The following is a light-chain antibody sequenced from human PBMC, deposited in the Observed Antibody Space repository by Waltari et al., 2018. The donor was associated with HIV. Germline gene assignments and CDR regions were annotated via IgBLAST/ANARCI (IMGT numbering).Light chain of an antibody. Sequence: QSALTHPRSVSGSPGQSVTISCTRTSGAVGGHNYVPWYQQHPGRVPKLIIYDVAKRPSGVPDRFSGSKSGNTASLTISGLQADDEADYYCCSFAANYTWVFGGGTSLAVL. CDR2: DVA. CDR1: SGAVGGHNY. CDR3: CSFAANYTWV. J-gene: IGLJ3*02. V-gene: IGLV2-11*01.